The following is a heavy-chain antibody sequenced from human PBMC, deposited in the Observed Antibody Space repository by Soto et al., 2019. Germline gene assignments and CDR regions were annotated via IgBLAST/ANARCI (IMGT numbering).Heavy chain of an antibody. CDR1: GFSFSDYY. CDR3: ARDNLSFWNGYYSRYDYYGMDV. D-gene: IGHD3-3*01. J-gene: IGHJ6*02. CDR2: TGRSLYPI. Sequence: PGGSLRLSCAASGFSFSDYYVNWIRQAPGKGLEWISYTGRSLYPIYYADSVKGRFSISRDSAKNSVFLQMNSLRVEDTAVYYCARDNLSFWNGYYSRYDYYGMDVWGRGTTVIVSS. V-gene: IGHV3-11*01.